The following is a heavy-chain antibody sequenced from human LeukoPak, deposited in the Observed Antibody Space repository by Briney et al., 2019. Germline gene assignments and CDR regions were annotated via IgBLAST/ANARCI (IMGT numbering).Heavy chain of an antibody. Sequence: GASVKVSCKASGYTFTGYYMHWVRQAPGQGLEWMGWINPNSGGTNYAQKFQGRVTMTRDTSISTAYMELSRLRSDDTAAYYCARDSSSWAYWFDPWGQGTLVTVSS. D-gene: IGHD6-13*01. V-gene: IGHV1-2*02. CDR3: ARDSSSWAYWFDP. CDR1: GYTFTGYY. J-gene: IGHJ5*02. CDR2: INPNSGGT.